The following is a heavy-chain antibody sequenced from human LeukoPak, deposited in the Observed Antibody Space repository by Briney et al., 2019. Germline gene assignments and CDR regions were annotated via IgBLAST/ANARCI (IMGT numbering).Heavy chain of an antibody. Sequence: ASVKVSCKASEYTFTSYGIYWVRQAPGQWLELMGWTSAYNGNTNYPQKLQGRVTMTTDTSTTTAYMELRSLRSDGTAVYYCARDSGYCSGGSCPLGMDVWGQGTTVTVSS. J-gene: IGHJ6*02. CDR3: ARDSGYCSGGSCPLGMDV. D-gene: IGHD2-15*01. V-gene: IGHV1-18*01. CDR2: TSAYNGNT. CDR1: EYTFTSYG.